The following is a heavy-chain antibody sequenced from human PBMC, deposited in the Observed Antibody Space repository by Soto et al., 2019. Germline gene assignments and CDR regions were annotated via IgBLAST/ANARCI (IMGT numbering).Heavy chain of an antibody. CDR2: ISSSSSYI. CDR1: GFTFSSYS. D-gene: IGHD5-12*01. V-gene: IGHV3-21*01. CDR3: ATQSSRYSGYD. J-gene: IGHJ4*02. Sequence: EVQLVESGGGLVKPGWSLRLSCAASGFTFSSYSMNWVRQAPGKGLEWVSSISSSSSYIYYADSVKGRFTISRDNAKNSLYRQMNSLRAEDTAVYYCATQSSRYSGYDWGQGTLVTVSS.